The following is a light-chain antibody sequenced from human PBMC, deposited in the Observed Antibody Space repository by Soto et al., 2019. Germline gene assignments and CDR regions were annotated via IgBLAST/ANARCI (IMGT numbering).Light chain of an antibody. CDR3: AAWDDSLSGSYV. CDR2: RNN. J-gene: IGLJ1*01. CDR1: SSNIGSNY. V-gene: IGLV1-47*01. Sequence: QSVLTQPTSASGTPGQRVTISCSGSSSNIGSNYVYWYQQLPGTAPKLLIYRNNQRPSGVPDRFSGSKSGTSASLAISGLRSDDEADYYCAAWDDSLSGSYVFGTGTKVTVL.